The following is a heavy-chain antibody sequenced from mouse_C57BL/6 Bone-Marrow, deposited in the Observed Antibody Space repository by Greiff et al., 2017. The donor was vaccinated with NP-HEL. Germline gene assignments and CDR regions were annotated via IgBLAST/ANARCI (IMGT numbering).Heavy chain of an antibody. CDR1: GYSFTGYY. CDR3: ARSGLYGSSYGDYAMDY. J-gene: IGHJ4*01. Sequence: EVQLQQSGPELVKPGASVKISCKASGYSFTGYYMNWVKQSPEKSLEWIGEINPSTGGTTYNQKFKAKATLTVDKSSSTAYMQLKSLTSEDSAVYYCARSGLYGSSYGDYAMDYWGQGTSVTVSS. D-gene: IGHD1-1*01. CDR2: INPSTGGT. V-gene: IGHV1-42*01.